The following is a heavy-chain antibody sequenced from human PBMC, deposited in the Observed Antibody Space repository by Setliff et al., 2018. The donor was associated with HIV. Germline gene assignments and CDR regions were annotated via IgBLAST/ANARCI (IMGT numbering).Heavy chain of an antibody. CDR1: GGSISNFY. V-gene: IGHV4-4*07. CDR2: IYSTGDT. CDR3: ARLSYTGSYTNWFDP. J-gene: IGHJ5*02. Sequence: PSETLSLTCSVSGGSISNFYWSWIRQPPGKGLEWVGHIYSTGDTNYNPSLKSRVTLSADTSKNQLSLSLTSVTAADTAVYYCARLSYTGSYTNWFDPWGQGTPVTVSS. D-gene: IGHD1-26*01.